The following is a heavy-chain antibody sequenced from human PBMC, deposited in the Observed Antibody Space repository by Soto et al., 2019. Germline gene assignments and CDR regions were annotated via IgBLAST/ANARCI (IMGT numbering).Heavy chain of an antibody. CDR1: GGSFSGYY. CDR2: INHSGST. CDR3: ARTGRYFDWLFPSNWFDP. Sequence: QVQLQQWGAGLLKPSETLSLTCAVYGGSFSGYYWSWIRQPPGKGLEWIGEINHSGSTNYNPSLKSRVTISVDTSKNQFSLKLSSVTAADTAVYYCARTGRYFDWLFPSNWFDPWGQGTLVTVSS. V-gene: IGHV4-34*01. D-gene: IGHD3-9*01. J-gene: IGHJ5*02.